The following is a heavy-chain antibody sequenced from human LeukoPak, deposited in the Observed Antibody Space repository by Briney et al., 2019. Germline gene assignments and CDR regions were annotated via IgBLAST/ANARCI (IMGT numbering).Heavy chain of an antibody. CDR1: GFTFRNYA. CDR2: ISSSDANT. D-gene: IGHD1-14*01. CDR3: AIREPIGY. Sequence: GGSLRLSCAASGFTFRNYAMYWVRQAPGKGLEWVLAISSSDANTYYADSVKGRFTISRDNSKNTLYLQMDSLRAEDTALYYCAIREPIGYWGQGTLVTVSS. V-gene: IGHV3-23*01. J-gene: IGHJ4*02.